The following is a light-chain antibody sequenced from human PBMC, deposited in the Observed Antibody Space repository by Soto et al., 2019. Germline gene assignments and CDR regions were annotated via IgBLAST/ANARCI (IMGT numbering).Light chain of an antibody. CDR2: EVS. Sequence: QSALTQPASVSGSPGQSITISCTGTSSDVGAYNYVSWYQQYPGKAPKLMIYEVSNRPSGVSNRFSGSKSGNTASLTISGLQSEDDADYYCNSFTSSSTVLFGGGTKVTVL. CDR1: SSDVGAYNY. J-gene: IGLJ2*01. V-gene: IGLV2-14*01. CDR3: NSFTSSSTVL.